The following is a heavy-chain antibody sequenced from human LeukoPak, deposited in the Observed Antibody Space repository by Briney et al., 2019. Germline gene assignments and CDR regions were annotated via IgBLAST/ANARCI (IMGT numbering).Heavy chain of an antibody. CDR3: ARVQAYSTVFDY. V-gene: IGHV4-59*01. CDR1: GGSISSYY. J-gene: IGHJ4*02. Sequence: SETLSLTCTVSGGSISSYYWSWIRQPPGKGLEWIGYIYYSGSTNYNPSLKSRVTISVDTSKDQFSLKLSSVTAADTAVYYCARVQAYSTVFDYWGQGTLVTVSS. D-gene: IGHD4-11*01. CDR2: IYYSGST.